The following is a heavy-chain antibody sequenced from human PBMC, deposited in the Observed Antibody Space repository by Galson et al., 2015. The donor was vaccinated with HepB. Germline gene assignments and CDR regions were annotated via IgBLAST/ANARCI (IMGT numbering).Heavy chain of an antibody. CDR1: GFTFSRYW. J-gene: IGHJ6*02. CDR3: ARDRQRWGRYYYYGMDV. Sequence: SLRLSCAASGFTFSRYWTHWVRQAPGKGLVWVSRINSDGSSTSYADSVKGRFTISRDNAKNTLYLQMNSLRVEDTAVYYCARDRQRWGRYYYYGMDVWGQGTTVTVSS. V-gene: IGHV3-74*01. D-gene: IGHD6-25*01. CDR2: INSDGSST.